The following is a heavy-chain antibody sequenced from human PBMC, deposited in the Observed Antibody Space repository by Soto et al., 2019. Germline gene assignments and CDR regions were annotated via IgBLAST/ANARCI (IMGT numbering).Heavy chain of an antibody. D-gene: IGHD3-10*01. CDR3: SRLSRDYRRAFDI. CDR2: IYPGDSDT. CDR1: GYSFTSYW. Sequence: GESLKISCKGSGYSFTSYWIGWVRQMPGKGLEWMWIIYPGDSDTRYSPSFQGQVTISADKSISTAYLQWSSLKASDTAMYYCSRLSRDYRRAFDIWGQGTMVTVSS. J-gene: IGHJ3*02. V-gene: IGHV5-51*01.